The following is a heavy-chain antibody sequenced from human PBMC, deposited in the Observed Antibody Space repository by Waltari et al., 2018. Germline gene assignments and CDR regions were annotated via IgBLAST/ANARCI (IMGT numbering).Heavy chain of an antibody. Sequence: EVQLVESGGGLIQPGGSLRLSCAASGFTVGRSHMSWVRQAPGKGLEWVSVLYTSDGTYYADSVRGRFTISRDNAKNTLYLQMNSLRAEDTALYYCAREQRTYYFDYWGQGTLVTVSS. D-gene: IGHD6-25*01. J-gene: IGHJ4*02. CDR1: GFTVGRSH. CDR3: AREQRTYYFDY. V-gene: IGHV3-53*01. CDR2: LYTSDGT.